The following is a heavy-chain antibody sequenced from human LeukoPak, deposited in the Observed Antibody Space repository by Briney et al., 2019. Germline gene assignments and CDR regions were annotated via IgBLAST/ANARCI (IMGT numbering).Heavy chain of an antibody. V-gene: IGHV3-23*01. CDR3: AKDLRPDGVDNFDH. D-gene: IGHD2-8*01. CDR2: ILASGSPT. J-gene: IGHJ4*02. CDR1: GFNFNSYT. Sequence: GGSLRLSCAASGFNFNSYTMSWVRQAPGKGLQWVANILASGSPTYYADSVKGRFIISRDNSKNTVYLQMNSLRVEDTAIYYCAKDLRPDGVDNFDHWGQGILVTVSS.